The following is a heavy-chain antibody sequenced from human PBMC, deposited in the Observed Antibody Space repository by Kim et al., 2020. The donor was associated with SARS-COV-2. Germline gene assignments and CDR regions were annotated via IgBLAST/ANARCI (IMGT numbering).Heavy chain of an antibody. CDR1: GYSISSGYY. CDR3: TRGLQSDYYYYGLDV. V-gene: IGHV4-38-2*02. D-gene: IGHD4-4*01. J-gene: IGHJ6*02. Sequence: SETLSLTCTVSGYSISSGYYWGWVRQSPGKGLEWIASIYQSGSTYYNPSLRSRVTISVDTSRNQFSLKVRSVTAAYTAMYYCTRGLQSDYYYYGLDVWG. CDR2: IYQSGST.